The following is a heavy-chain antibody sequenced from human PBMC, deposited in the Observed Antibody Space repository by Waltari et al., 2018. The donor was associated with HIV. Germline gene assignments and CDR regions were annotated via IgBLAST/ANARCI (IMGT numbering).Heavy chain of an antibody. V-gene: IGHV4-39*01. Sequence: QLQLQESGPGLVKPSETLSLTCSVSGGSISRSSYYRGWIRQPPGKGLEWIGSIYYSGSTYYNPSLKSRVTISVDTSKNQFSLNLNSVTAADTAVYFCAKHMTALVPFDYWGQGTLVTVSS. J-gene: IGHJ4*02. CDR3: AKHMTALVPFDY. D-gene: IGHD5-18*01. CDR2: IYYSGST. CDR1: GGSISRSSYY.